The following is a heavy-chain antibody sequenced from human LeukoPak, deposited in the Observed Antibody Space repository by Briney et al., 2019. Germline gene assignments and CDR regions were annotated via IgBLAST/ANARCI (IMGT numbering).Heavy chain of an antibody. D-gene: IGHD1-1*01. CDR3: VRDWNGDYFDY. CDR1: GGSFSGYY. J-gene: IGHJ4*02. V-gene: IGHV4-34*01. CDR2: INHSGST. Sequence: PSETLSLTCAVYGGSFSGYYWSWIRQPPGKGLEWIGEINHSGSTNYNPSLKSRVTISVDTSKNQFSLKLSSVTAADTAVYYCVRDWNGDYFDYWGQGTLVTVSS.